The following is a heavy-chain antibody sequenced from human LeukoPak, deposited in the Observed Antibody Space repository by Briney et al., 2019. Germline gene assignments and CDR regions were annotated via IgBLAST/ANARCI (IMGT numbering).Heavy chain of an antibody. V-gene: IGHV4-30-2*01. Sequence: SETLSLTCAVSGGSISSGGYSWSWIRQPPGKGLEWIGYIYHSGSTYYNPSLKSRVTISVDRSKNQFSLKLSSVTAADTAVYYCARSDTGSYNVDYWGQGTLVTVSS. CDR3: ARSDTGSYNVDY. CDR1: GGSISSGGYS. CDR2: IYHSGST. J-gene: IGHJ4*02. D-gene: IGHD3-9*01.